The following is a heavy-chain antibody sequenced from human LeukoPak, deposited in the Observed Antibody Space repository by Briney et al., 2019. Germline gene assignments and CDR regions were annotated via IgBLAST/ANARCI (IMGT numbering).Heavy chain of an antibody. V-gene: IGHV3-30*02. J-gene: IGHJ4*02. D-gene: IGHD1-26*01. CDR3: AKPLGGNYPQPFDY. Sequence: GGPLRLSCAASGFTFSSYGMYWVRQAPGKGLEWVAYIRYDATNKFYVDSVKGRFTISRDNSKNTLYLQMNSRRAEDTALYYCAKPLGGNYPQPFDYWGQGTLVTVSS. CDR1: GFTFSSYG. CDR2: IRYDATNK.